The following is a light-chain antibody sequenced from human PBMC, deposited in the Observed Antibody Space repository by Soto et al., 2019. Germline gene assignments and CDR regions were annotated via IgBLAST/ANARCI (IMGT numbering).Light chain of an antibody. CDR3: QQSYSTPSIT. Sequence: DIQMTQSPSSLSASVGDRVTITCRASQSISSYLNWYQQKPGKAPKLLXYAAYSLQSGVPSRFSGSGSGTDFTLTISSLQPEDFATYYCQQSYSTPSITCGQGTRLEIK. CDR2: AAY. J-gene: IGKJ5*01. V-gene: IGKV1-39*01. CDR1: QSISSY.